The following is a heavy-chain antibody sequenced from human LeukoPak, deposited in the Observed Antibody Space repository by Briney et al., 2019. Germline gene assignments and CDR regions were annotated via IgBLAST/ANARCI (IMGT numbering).Heavy chain of an antibody. CDR1: GYTFTSYG. J-gene: IGHJ5*01. Sequence: GASVKVSCKASGYTFTSYGISWVRQDPGQGLEWMGWISAYNGNTNYAQKLQGRVTMTTDTSTSTAYMELRSLRSDDKAVYYCARVVVVPAALYNWFDPSGQGTLVTVSS. V-gene: IGHV1-18*01. CDR3: ARVVVVPAALYNWFDP. D-gene: IGHD2-2*01. CDR2: ISAYNGNT.